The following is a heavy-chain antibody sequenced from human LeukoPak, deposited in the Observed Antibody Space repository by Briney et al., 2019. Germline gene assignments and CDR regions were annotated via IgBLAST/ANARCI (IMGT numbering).Heavy chain of an antibody. V-gene: IGHV4-34*01. D-gene: IGHD2-2*01. CDR2: VNYSGIT. J-gene: IGHJ4*02. CDR1: SGSFNNHY. Sequence: SETLSLTCAVYSGSFNNHYWTWIRQPPGKGLEWIGEVNYSGITTYNPSLKSRVVISVDTSRSQFSLKLTSVTAADTAVYYCRCTSHRDYFEYWGQGTLVTVSS. CDR3: RCTSHRDYFEY.